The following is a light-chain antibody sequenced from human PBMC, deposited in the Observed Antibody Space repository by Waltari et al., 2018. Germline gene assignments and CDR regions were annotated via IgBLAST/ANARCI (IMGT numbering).Light chain of an antibody. J-gene: IGKJ1*01. CDR2: DAS. Sequence: EIVLTQSPATLSLSPGERATLPCRASQRVRSYLAWYQQKPGQAPRLLIYDASNRATGIPARFSGRGSGTDFTLTISSLEPEDFAVYYCQQRSNWPRWTFGQGTKVEIK. CDR3: QQRSNWPRWT. V-gene: IGKV3-11*01. CDR1: QRVRSY.